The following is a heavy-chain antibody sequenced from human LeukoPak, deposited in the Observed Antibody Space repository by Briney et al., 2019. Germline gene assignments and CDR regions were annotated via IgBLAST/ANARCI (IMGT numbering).Heavy chain of an antibody. J-gene: IGHJ6*02. D-gene: IGHD2-15*01. CDR3: ARDRWELLSNSYHYCGLDV. Sequence: GGSLRLSCVASGFTFGKYWMSWVRQAPGKGLEWVANIKLDGSEKCYVDSVKGRFTISRDNAKNSLYLQMNSLRAEDTAVYYCARDRWELLSNSYHYCGLDVWGQGTTVTVSS. CDR1: GFTFGKYW. V-gene: IGHV3-7*01. CDR2: IKLDGSEK.